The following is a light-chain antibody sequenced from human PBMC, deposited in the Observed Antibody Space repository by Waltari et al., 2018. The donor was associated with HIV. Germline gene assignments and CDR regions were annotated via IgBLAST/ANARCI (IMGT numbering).Light chain of an antibody. CDR2: DVT. Sequence: SALTQPAPVPGSSGQTLPISCSGSSSALSTSAFVSWYQTHPAKAPKPLIYDVTARPSGVSRRFAGSKSGSTASLTISSIQADDEADYYCSSYTTSNTVVFGPGTKLSVL. V-gene: IGLV2-14*03. CDR3: SSYTTSNTVV. CDR1: SSALSTSAF. J-gene: IGLJ2*01.